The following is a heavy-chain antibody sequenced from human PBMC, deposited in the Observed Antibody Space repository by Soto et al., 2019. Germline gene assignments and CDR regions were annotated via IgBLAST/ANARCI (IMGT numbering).Heavy chain of an antibody. J-gene: IGHJ4*02. CDR3: VTGSHFDY. Sequence: QVQLVQSGAEVKKPGASVKVSCEASGYTFTNYDVNWVRQAPGQGLEWMGWMNPNSGHTVYAQKFLGRITMTRYTSISTAYMELSGLRSEDTAIYFCVTGSHFDYWGQGPLVTVSS. CDR2: MNPNSGHT. V-gene: IGHV1-8*01. D-gene: IGHD3-10*01. CDR1: GYTFTNYD.